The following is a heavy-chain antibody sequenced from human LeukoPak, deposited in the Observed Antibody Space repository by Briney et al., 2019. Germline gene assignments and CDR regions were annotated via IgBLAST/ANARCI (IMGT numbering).Heavy chain of an antibody. V-gene: IGHV3-30*04. J-gene: IGHJ6*03. D-gene: IGHD5-24*01. CDR2: ISYDGSNK. CDR1: GFTFSSYA. Sequence: GGSLRLSCAASGFTFSSYAMHWVRQAPGKGLEWVAVISYDGSNKYYADSVKGRFTISRDNSKNTLYLQMNSLRAEDTAVYYCARDQRDAYNYYYYMDVWGKGTTVTVSS. CDR3: ARDQRDAYNYYYYMDV.